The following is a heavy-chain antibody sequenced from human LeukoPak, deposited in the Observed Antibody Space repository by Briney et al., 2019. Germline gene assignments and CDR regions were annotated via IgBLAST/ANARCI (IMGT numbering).Heavy chain of an antibody. Sequence: GGSLRLSCAASGFTFSSYSMNWVRQAPGKGLEWVSSISSSSSYIYYADSVKGRFTISRDNAKNSLYLQMNSLRAEDTAAYYCARASVWGIAAAGTGPFDYWGQGTLVTVSS. V-gene: IGHV3-21*01. CDR3: ARASVWGIAAAGTGPFDY. CDR2: ISSSSSYI. J-gene: IGHJ4*02. D-gene: IGHD6-13*01. CDR1: GFTFSSYS.